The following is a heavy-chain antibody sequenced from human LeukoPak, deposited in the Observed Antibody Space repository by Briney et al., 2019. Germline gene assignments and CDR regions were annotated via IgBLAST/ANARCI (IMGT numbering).Heavy chain of an antibody. CDR1: GDSISSSSYY. CDR2: IYYSGST. D-gene: IGHD4-17*01. V-gene: IGHV4-39*07. J-gene: IGHJ4*02. Sequence: SSETLSLTCTVSGDSISSSSYYWGWIRQPPGKGLEWIGSIYYSGSTYYNPSLKSRVTISEDTSKNQFSLKLSSVTAADTAVYYCARSATVTTGYFDYWGQGTLVTVSS. CDR3: ARSATVTTGYFDY.